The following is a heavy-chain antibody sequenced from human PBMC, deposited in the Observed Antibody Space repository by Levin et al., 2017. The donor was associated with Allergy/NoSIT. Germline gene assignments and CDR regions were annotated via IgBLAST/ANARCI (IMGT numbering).Heavy chain of an antibody. J-gene: IGHJ6*02. CDR3: ARITSGGMDV. CDR1: GFTFSTYS. CDR2: ISSTSTYI. V-gene: IGHV3-21*01. D-gene: IGHD3-10*01. Sequence: GGSLRLCCAASGFTFSTYSMTWVRQAPGKGLEWVSYISSTSTYIYYADSVKGRFINSRDNAKNSLCLQMNSLRAEDTALYYCARITSGGMDVWGQGTTVTVSS.